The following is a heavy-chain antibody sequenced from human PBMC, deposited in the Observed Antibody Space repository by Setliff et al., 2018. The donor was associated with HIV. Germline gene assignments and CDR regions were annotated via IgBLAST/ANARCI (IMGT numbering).Heavy chain of an antibody. CDR2: INPNSGAT. D-gene: IGHD2-2*01. CDR1: GYTFIDYH. V-gene: IGHV1-2*06. Sequence: ASVKVSCKASGYTFIDYHIHWVRQAPRQGLEWMGRINPNSGATNYAQKFQGRVTMTRDTSSRTAYMELSRLRSDDTAVYFCARGRGYCSSHGCFYYYMDVWAEGTTVTVSS. CDR3: ARGRGYCSSHGCFYYYMDV. J-gene: IGHJ6*03.